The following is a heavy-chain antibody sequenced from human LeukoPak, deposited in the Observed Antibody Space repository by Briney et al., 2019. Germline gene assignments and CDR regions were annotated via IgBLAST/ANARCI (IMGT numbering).Heavy chain of an antibody. CDR2: ISSSSSYI. V-gene: IGHV3-21*01. CDR3: ARDPDYYDSSGV. CDR1: GFTFSSYS. Sequence: GGSLRLSCAASGFTFSSYSMNWVRQAPGKGLEWVSSISSSSSYIYYADSVKGRFTISRDNAKNSLYLQMNSLRAEDTAVYYCARDPDYYDSSGVWGQGTLVTVPS. D-gene: IGHD3-22*01. J-gene: IGHJ4*02.